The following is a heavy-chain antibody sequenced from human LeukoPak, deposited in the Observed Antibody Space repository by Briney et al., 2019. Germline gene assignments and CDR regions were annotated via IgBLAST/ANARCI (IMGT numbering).Heavy chain of an antibody. CDR3: ARGDKKENLSGPSGYFDP. CDR1: GYTFTGYY. Sequence: GASVKVSCNASGYTFTGYYMHWVRQAPGQGLEWMGWINPNSGGTNFAPKFHGRVSMTRDTSLSTAYMELSSLRSDDTAVYYCARGDKKENLSGPSGYFDPWGQGSLVTVSS. J-gene: IGHJ5*02. CDR2: INPNSGGT. V-gene: IGHV1-2*02. D-gene: IGHD3-10*01.